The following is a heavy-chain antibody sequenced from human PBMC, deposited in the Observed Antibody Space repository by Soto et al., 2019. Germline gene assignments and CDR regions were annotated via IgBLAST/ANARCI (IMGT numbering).Heavy chain of an antibody. J-gene: IGHJ5*02. CDR2: IYYSGST. V-gene: IGHV4-31*03. Sequence: PSETLSLTCTVSGGSISSGGYYWSWTRQHPGKGLEWIGYIYYSGSTYYNPSLKSRVTISVDTSKNQFSLKLSSVTAADTAVYYCARGLKYDFWSGYYKSNWFDPWGQGTLVTVSS. CDR1: GGSISSGGYY. CDR3: ARGLKYDFWSGYYKSNWFDP. D-gene: IGHD3-3*01.